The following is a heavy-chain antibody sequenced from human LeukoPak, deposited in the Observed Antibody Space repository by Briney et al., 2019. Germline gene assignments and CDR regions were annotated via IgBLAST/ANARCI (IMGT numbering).Heavy chain of an antibody. D-gene: IGHD3-9*01. CDR2: SYYSWST. CDR1: GGSITSGRYY. J-gene: IGHJ4*02. CDR3: ARATYDLLTGYYLDS. Sequence: SQTLSLTCSVSGGSITSGRYYWTWIRQYPEKGLGRIGNSYYSWSTHFKPALKSRATISLDKSKNLFSLNLTSAAAADTAVYYCARATYDLLTGYYLDSWGQGTLVTVSS. V-gene: IGHV4-31*03.